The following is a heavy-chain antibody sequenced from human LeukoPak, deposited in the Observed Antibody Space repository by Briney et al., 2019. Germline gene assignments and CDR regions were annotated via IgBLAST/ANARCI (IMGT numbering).Heavy chain of an antibody. D-gene: IGHD6-13*01. Sequence: SETLSLTCAVYGGSFSGYYWSWIRQPPGKGLEWIGEINHSGSTNYNPSLKSRVTISVDTSKNQFSLKLSSVTAADTTVYYCATVVAAAGTVGLFDYWGQGTLVTVSS. V-gene: IGHV4-34*01. CDR1: GGSFSGYY. CDR3: ATVVAAAGTVGLFDY. CDR2: INHSGST. J-gene: IGHJ4*02.